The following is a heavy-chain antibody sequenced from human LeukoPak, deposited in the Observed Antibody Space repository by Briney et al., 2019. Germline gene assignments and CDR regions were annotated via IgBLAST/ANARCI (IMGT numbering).Heavy chain of an antibody. CDR3: AKDWDSSAWSLHDH. V-gene: IGHV3-23*01. D-gene: IGHD6-19*01. CDR2: ISGSGGST. J-gene: IGHJ4*02. Sequence: GGSLRLSCAASGFTFDDYAMSWVRQAPGKGLEWVSAISGSGGSTYYADSVKGRFTISRDNSKNTLYLQMNSLRAEDTAVYYCAKDWDSSAWSLHDHWGQGTLVTVSS. CDR1: GFTFDDYA.